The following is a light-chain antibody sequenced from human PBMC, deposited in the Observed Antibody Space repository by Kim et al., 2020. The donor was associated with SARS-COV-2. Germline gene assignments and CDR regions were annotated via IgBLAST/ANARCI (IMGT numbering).Light chain of an antibody. CDR2: QNT. CDR3: QVWDSSTTSYV. J-gene: IGLJ1*01. CDR1: KLGDKY. Sequence: PGQTASITCSGDKLGDKYACWYQQQPGRSPVLVIYQNTNRPSGIPERFSASSSGNTATLTISGTQAVDEADYYCQVWDSSTTSYVFGTGTKVTVL. V-gene: IGLV3-1*01.